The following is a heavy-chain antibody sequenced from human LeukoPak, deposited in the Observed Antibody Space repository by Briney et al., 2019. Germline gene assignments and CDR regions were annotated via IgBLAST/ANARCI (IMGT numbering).Heavy chain of an antibody. Sequence: SETLSLTCTVSGGSISSGGYYWSWIRQHPGKGLEWIGYIYYSGSTNYNPSLKSRVTISVDTSKNQFSLKLSSVTAADTAVYYCARLTGTTTFDYWGQGTLVTVSS. D-gene: IGHD1-20*01. CDR1: GGSISSGGYY. CDR2: IYYSGST. V-gene: IGHV4-61*08. J-gene: IGHJ4*02. CDR3: ARLTGTTTFDY.